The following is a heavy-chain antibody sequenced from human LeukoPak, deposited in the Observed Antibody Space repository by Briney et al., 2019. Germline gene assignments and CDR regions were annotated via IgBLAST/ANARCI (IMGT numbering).Heavy chain of an antibody. D-gene: IGHD6-19*01. V-gene: IGHV1-18*01. CDR3: ASEGRSSGWYDY. Sequence: GASVRVSCKASGYTFTSYSMSWVRQAPGQGLEWMGWISAYNGNTNYAETVRGRVTITTDTSTSTAYLELRSLRSDDTAVYYCASEGRSSGWYDYWAQGPLLTVSS. CDR1: GYTFTSYS. J-gene: IGHJ4*02. CDR2: ISAYNGNT.